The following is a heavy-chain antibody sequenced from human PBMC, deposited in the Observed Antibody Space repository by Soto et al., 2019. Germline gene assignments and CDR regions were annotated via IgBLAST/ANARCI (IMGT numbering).Heavy chain of an antibody. J-gene: IGHJ3*02. CDR2: IKSKTDGGTT. CDR1: GFTFSNAW. D-gene: IGHD3-22*01. Sequence: GGSLRLPCAASGFTFSNAWMSWVRQAPGKGLEWVGRIKSKTDGGTTDYAAPVKGRFTISRDDSKNTLYLQMNSLKTEDTAVYYCTTPYYDSSGYCAFDIWGQGTMVTV. CDR3: TTPYYDSSGYCAFDI. V-gene: IGHV3-15*01.